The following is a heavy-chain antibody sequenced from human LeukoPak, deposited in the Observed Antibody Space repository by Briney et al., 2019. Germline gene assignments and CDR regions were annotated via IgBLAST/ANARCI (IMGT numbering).Heavy chain of an antibody. CDR2: INHSGST. J-gene: IGHJ4*02. CDR1: GGSFSGYY. Sequence: SETLSLTCAVYGGSFSGYYWSWIRQPPGKGLEWIGEINHSGSTNYNPSLKSRVTISVDTSKNQFSLKLSSVTAADTAVYYCVAEQQLVPLDYWGQGTLVTVSS. V-gene: IGHV4-34*01. CDR3: VAEQQLVPLDY. D-gene: IGHD6-13*01.